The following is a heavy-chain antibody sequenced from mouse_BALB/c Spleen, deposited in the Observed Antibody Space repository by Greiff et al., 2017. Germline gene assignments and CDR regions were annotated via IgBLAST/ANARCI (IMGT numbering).Heavy chain of an antibody. V-gene: IGHV1S137*01. J-gene: IGHJ1*01. Sequence: VQLQQSGAELVRPGVSVKISCKGSGYTFTDYAMHWVKQSHAKSLEWIGVISTYYGDASYNQKFKGKATMTVDKSSSTAYMELARLTSEDSAIYYCARLVTTVPYFDVWGAGTTVTVSS. CDR2: ISTYYGDA. D-gene: IGHD1-1*01. CDR1: GYTFTDYA. CDR3: ARLVTTVPYFDV.